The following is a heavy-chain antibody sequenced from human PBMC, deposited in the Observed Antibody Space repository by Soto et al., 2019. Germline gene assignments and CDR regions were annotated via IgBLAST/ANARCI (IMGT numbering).Heavy chain of an antibody. CDR2: IIPIFGPA. CDR3: ATGSFTSTGGRIGYHYNAMDV. V-gene: IGHV1-69*13. CDR1: GGTFSSHS. J-gene: IGHJ6*02. Sequence: SVKVSCKSSGGTFSSHSINWVRQAPGQGLEWMGGIIPIFGPANFAKKFQGRVTITADESTTTAYMELSSLTSEDTAVYYCATGSFTSTGGRIGYHYNAMDVWGQGATVTVSS. D-gene: IGHD1-1*01.